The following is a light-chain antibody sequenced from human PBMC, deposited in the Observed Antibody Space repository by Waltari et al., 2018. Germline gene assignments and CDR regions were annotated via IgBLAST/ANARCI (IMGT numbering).Light chain of an antibody. CDR3: SSYADNTLV. V-gene: IGLV2-8*01. CDR2: EGG. Sequence: QSALTQPPSASGSPGQSVTISCTGTSSDYVSWFQHHPGKAPKPMIYEGGKRPSGVPDRFSGSKSGNTASLTVAGLQADDEAHYYCSSYADNTLVFGGGTKLTVL. CDR1: SSDY. J-gene: IGLJ3*02.